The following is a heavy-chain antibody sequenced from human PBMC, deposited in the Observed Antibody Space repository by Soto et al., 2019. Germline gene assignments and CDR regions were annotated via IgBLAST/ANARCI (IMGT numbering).Heavy chain of an antibody. D-gene: IGHD4-4*01. Sequence: QAQLVQSGAEVKKPGSSVKVSCKASGGTFSSYAISWVRQAPGQGLEWMGGIIPIFGTANYAQKFQGRVTITADESTSTAYMELSSLRSEDTAVYYCARDSSSNYGNWFDPLGQGTLVTVSS. CDR1: GGTFSSYA. V-gene: IGHV1-69*01. CDR2: IIPIFGTA. CDR3: ARDSSSNYGNWFDP. J-gene: IGHJ5*02.